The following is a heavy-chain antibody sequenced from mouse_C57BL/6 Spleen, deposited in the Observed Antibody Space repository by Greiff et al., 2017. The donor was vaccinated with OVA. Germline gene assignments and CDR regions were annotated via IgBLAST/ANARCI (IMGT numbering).Heavy chain of an antibody. CDR2: IRSKSSNYAT. Sequence: EVQLVESGGGLVQPKGSLKLSCAASGFTFNTYAMHWVRQAPGKGLEWVARIRSKSSNYATYYADSVKDRFTISRDDSQSMLYLQMNNLKTEDTAMYYCVREPPYYGSSPYAMDYWGQGTSVTVSS. V-gene: IGHV10-3*01. CDR1: GFTFNTYA. J-gene: IGHJ4*01. D-gene: IGHD1-1*01. CDR3: VREPPYYGSSPYAMDY.